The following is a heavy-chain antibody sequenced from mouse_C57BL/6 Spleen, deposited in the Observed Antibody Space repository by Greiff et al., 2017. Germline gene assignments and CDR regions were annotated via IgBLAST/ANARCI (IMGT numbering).Heavy chain of an antibody. J-gene: IGHJ4*01. CDR2: IYPGDGDT. CDR1: GYTFTSYW. Sequence: VQLQQSGAELAKPGASVKLSCKASGYTFTSYWMNWVKQRPGKGLEWIGQIYPGDGDTNYNGKFKGKATLTADKSSSTAYMQLSSLTSEDSAVYFCARSRYYGSSYAMDYWGQGTSVTVSS. V-gene: IGHV1-80*01. D-gene: IGHD1-1*01. CDR3: ARSRYYGSSYAMDY.